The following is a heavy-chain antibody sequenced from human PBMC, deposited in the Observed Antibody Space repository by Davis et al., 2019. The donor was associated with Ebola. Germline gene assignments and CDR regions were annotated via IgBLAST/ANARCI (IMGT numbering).Heavy chain of an antibody. CDR3: ARDYDILTGYFDYYYGMDV. V-gene: IGHV3-33*01. CDR2: IWYDGSNK. CDR1: GFTFSSYG. J-gene: IGHJ6*02. D-gene: IGHD3-9*01. Sequence: GGSLRLSCAASGFTFSSYGMHWVHQAPGKGLEWVAVIWYDGSNKYYADSVKGRFTISRDNSKNTLYLQMNSLRAEDTAVYYCARDYDILTGYFDYYYGMDVWGQGTTVTVSS.